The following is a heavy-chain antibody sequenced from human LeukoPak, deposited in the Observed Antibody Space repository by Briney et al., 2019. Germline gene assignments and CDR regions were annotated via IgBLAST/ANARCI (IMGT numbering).Heavy chain of an antibody. CDR1: GFTFSGSA. D-gene: IGHD3/OR15-3a*01. J-gene: IGHJ4*02. CDR3: TGQGGGDDFWTGYYWN. CDR2: IRSKANSYAT. Sequence: GGSLKLSCAASGFTFSGSAMHWVRQASGKGLEWVGRIRSKANSYATTYAASVEGRFTISRDDSKNTAYLQMNSLKTEDTAVYYCTGQGGGDDFWTGYYWNWGQGTLVTVSS. V-gene: IGHV3-73*01.